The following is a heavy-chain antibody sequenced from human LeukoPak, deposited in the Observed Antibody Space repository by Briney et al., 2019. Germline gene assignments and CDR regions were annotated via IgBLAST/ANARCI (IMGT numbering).Heavy chain of an antibody. D-gene: IGHD2-2*01. Sequence: SETLSLTCAVYGGSFSDYYWSWIRQPPGKGLEWIGEINHSGSTNYNPSLKSRVTISVAKSKHQFSLKLRSVNAADTAVYYCASNVVVTGTGWFDPWGQGTLVTVSS. V-gene: IGHV4-34*01. J-gene: IGHJ5*02. CDR1: GGSFSDYY. CDR2: INHSGST. CDR3: ASNVVVTGTGWFDP.